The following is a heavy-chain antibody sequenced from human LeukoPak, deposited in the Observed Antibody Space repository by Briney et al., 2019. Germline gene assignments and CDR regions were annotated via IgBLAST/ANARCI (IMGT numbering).Heavy chain of an antibody. J-gene: IGHJ4*02. CDR2: ISGSGGST. Sequence: GGSLRLSCAASGFTFSIYAMSWVRQAPGKGLEWVSGISGSGGSTYYADSVKGRFAISRDNSKNTLYLQMNSLRAEDTAVYYCAKALYSTSWTFDYWGQGTLVTVSS. D-gene: IGHD2-2*01. CDR3: AKALYSTSWTFDY. CDR1: GFTFSIYA. V-gene: IGHV3-23*01.